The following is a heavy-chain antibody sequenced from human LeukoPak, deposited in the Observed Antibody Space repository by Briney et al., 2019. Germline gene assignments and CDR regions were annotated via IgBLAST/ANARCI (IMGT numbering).Heavy chain of an antibody. V-gene: IGHV3-23*01. J-gene: IGHJ4*02. CDR3: AKSLESASGYFDY. Sequence: TGGSLRLSCAASGFTFSNYAMSWVRQSPGKGLEWISSIISNGGTTYYADSVKGRFTISRDNSEKTLYLQMSSLRVEDTAIYYCAKSLESASGYFDYWGQGTLVTVSS. CDR2: IISNGGTT. D-gene: IGHD1-1*01. CDR1: GFTFSNYA.